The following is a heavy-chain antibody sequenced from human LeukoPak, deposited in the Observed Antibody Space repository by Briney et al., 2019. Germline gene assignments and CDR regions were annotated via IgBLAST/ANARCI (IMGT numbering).Heavy chain of an antibody. CDR2: IYHSGST. Sequence: SGTLSLTCAVSGGSISSSNWWSWVRQPPGKGLEWIGEIYHSGSTNYNPSLKSRGTISVDKSKNQFSLKLSSVTAADTAVYYCASLPVGYDSFSLCVDYWGQGTLVTVSS. V-gene: IGHV4-4*02. D-gene: IGHD5-12*01. J-gene: IGHJ4*02. CDR3: ASLPVGYDSFSLCVDY. CDR1: GGSISSSNW.